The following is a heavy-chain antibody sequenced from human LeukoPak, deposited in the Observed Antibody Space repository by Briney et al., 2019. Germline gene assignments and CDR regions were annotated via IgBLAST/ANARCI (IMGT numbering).Heavy chain of an antibody. Sequence: GRSLRLSCAASGFLVNDYGMHWVRQAPGKGPEWVAAMRFDGNTKYYVDPVKGRFTISRDTSKNTLFLQMNSLRDEDTATYYCAKDKGNQQLYALDVWGQGTTVSVSS. J-gene: IGHJ6*02. CDR3: AKDKGNQQLYALDV. CDR2: MRFDGNTK. D-gene: IGHD1-1*01. CDR1: GFLVNDYG. V-gene: IGHV3-33*06.